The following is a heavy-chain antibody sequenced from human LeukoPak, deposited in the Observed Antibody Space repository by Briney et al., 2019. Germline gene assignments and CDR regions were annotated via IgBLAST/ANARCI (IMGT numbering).Heavy chain of an antibody. CDR2: ISGYNGKT. V-gene: IGHV1-18*01. D-gene: IGHD6-19*01. CDR1: GYTLNTYG. J-gene: IGHJ4*02. CDR3: ARDRDSIAVAGSPRYFDY. Sequence: ASVKVSFKASGYTLNTYGVSWVRQAPGQGLEWMGWISGYNGKTDFAQKLQGRLTMTTDASTNTAYMELRSLTSDDTAVYYCARDRDSIAVAGSPRYFDYWGQGTLVTVSS.